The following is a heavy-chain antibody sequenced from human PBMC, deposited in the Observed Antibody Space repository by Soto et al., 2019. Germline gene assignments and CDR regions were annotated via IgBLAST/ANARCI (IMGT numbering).Heavy chain of an antibody. CDR3: ARDSGGMDV. CDR2: INAGNGNT. Sequence: QVQLVQSGAEVKKPGASVKISCKTSGYTFTSYALHWVRQAPGQRLEWMGWINAGNGNTKYSQKFQGRVIITRVTSPSTAYMELRSLRSEDTAVYYCARDSGGMDVWGQGTTVTVSS. J-gene: IGHJ6*02. V-gene: IGHV1-3*01. CDR1: GYTFTSYA.